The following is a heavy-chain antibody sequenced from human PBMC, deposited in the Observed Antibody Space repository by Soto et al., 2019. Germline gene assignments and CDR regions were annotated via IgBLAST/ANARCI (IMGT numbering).Heavy chain of an antibody. CDR1: GGSISSGDW. V-gene: IGHV4-38-2*02. CDR3: ARDKLGYSGYDPNYYYYGMDV. CDR2: IYYSGST. Sequence: SETLSLTCAVSGGSISSGDWWSWIRQPPGKGLEWIGSIYYSGSTYYNPSLKSRVTISVDTSKNQFSLKLSSVTAADTAVYYCARDKLGYSGYDPNYYYYGMDVWGQGTTVTVSS. D-gene: IGHD5-12*01. J-gene: IGHJ6*02.